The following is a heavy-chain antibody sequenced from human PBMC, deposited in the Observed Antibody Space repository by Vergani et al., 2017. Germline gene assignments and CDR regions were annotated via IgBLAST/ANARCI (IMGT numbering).Heavy chain of an antibody. CDR2: IIPILGIA. CDR3: ASGYYDSSATDAFDI. Sequence: QVQLVQSGAEVKKPGSSVKVSCKASGGTFSSYTTSWVRQAPGQGLEWMGRIIPILGIANYAQKFQGRVTLTADKSTSTAYMELSSLRSEDTAVYYCASGYYDSSATDAFDIWGQGTMVTVSS. CDR1: GGTFSSYT. V-gene: IGHV1-69*02. D-gene: IGHD3-22*01. J-gene: IGHJ3*02.